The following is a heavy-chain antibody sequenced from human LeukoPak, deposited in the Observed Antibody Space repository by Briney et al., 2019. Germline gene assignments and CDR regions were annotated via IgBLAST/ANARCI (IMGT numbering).Heavy chain of an antibody. CDR2: ITSTSAYI. Sequence: GGSLRLSCVASGFTFSSHRMDWVRQAPGKGLEWVSSITSTSAYIHYADSVKGRFTISRDNTKNSLYLQMNSLRAEDTAIYYCGREPLGTLVAPVDYWGQGTVVTVSS. CDR3: GREPLGTLVAPVDY. V-gene: IGHV3-21*01. D-gene: IGHD5-12*01. CDR1: GFTFSSHR. J-gene: IGHJ4*02.